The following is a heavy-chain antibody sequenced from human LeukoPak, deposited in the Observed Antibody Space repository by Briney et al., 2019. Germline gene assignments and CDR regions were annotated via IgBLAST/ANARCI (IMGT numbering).Heavy chain of an antibody. CDR3: AKVLRGGTMDVVAAFDI. V-gene: IGHV3-48*03. D-gene: IGHD3-10*01. CDR2: ISSSGSNI. J-gene: IGHJ3*02. Sequence: GGSLRLSCAASGFTFSSYEMNWVRQAPGKGLEWVSYISSSGSNIYYADSVKGRFTISRDNAKNSLYLQMNSLRAEDTAVYYCAKVLRGGTMDVVAAFDIWGQGTMVTVSS. CDR1: GFTFSSYE.